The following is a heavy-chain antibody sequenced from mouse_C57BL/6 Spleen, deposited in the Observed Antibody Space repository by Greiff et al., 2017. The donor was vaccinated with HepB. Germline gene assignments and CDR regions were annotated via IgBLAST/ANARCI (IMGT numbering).Heavy chain of an antibody. Sequence: VQLQQPGAELVRPGTSVKLSCKASGYTFTSYWMHWVKQRPGQGLEWIGVIDPSDSYTNYNQKFKGKATLTVDTSSSTAYMQLSSLTSEDSAVYYCGRSGYGNYGAWFAYWGQGTLVTVSA. CDR3: GRSGYGNYGAWFAY. CDR1: GYTFTSYW. CDR2: IDPSDSYT. J-gene: IGHJ3*01. V-gene: IGHV1-59*01. D-gene: IGHD2-10*02.